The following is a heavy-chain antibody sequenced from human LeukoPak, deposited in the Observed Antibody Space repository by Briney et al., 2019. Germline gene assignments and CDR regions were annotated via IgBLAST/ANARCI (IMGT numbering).Heavy chain of an antibody. CDR3: AQASRDGYAY. CDR1: GFTFMIYG. Sequence: GRSLRLAFSASGFTFMIYGISCLRQAPGTRRRWVAYIGASEVSDVYYADSVAGPFTISRDDAKTLLSLPMHSLPAEDTGVYYCAQASRDGYAYWGRGTPVSVSS. J-gene: IGHJ4*02. CDR2: IGASEVSDV. V-gene: IGHV3-48*03. D-gene: IGHD5-24*01.